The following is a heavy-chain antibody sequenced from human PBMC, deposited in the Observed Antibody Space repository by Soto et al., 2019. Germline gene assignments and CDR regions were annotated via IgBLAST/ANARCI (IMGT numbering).Heavy chain of an antibody. CDR3: ARDDDYEANAFDY. Sequence: GGSLRLSCAASGFTFSRYGMHWVRQAPGKGLEWVALIWNDGIRKVYVDSVKGRFTISRDNSKNTLDLQMNSLRAEDTAVYYCARDDDYEANAFDYWGPGTLVT. D-gene: IGHD3-22*01. CDR2: IWNDGIRK. CDR1: GFTFSRYG. V-gene: IGHV3-33*01. J-gene: IGHJ4*02.